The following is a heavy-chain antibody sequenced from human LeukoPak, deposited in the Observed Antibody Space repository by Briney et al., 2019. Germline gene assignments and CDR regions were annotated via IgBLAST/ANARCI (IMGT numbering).Heavy chain of an antibody. Sequence: ASVKVSCKASGYTFTSYYMHWVRQAPGQGLEWMGWINPNSGGTNYAQKFQGRVTMTRDTSISTAYMELSRLRSDDTAVYYCARDFIPTVTTSYYYYMDVWGKGTTVTVSS. CDR3: ARDFIPTVTTSYYYYMDV. CDR2: INPNSGGT. V-gene: IGHV1-2*02. D-gene: IGHD4-17*01. CDR1: GYTFTSYY. J-gene: IGHJ6*03.